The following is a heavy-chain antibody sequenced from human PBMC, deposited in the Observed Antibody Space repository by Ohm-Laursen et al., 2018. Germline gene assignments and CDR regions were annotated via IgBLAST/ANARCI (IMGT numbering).Heavy chain of an antibody. CDR2: ISSSGSTI. Sequence: SLRLSCAASGFTFSSYDMNWVRQAPGKGLEWVSYISSSGSTIYYADSVKGRFTISRDNAKNSLYLQMNSLRAEDTAVYYCARGRASSGWPFDYWGQGTLVTVSS. CDR1: GFTFSSYD. CDR3: ARGRASSGWPFDY. V-gene: IGHV3-48*03. D-gene: IGHD6-19*01. J-gene: IGHJ4*02.